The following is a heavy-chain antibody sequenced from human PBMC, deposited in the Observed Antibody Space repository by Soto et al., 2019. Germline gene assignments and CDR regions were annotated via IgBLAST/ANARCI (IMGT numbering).Heavy chain of an antibody. CDR1: GYSFTSYW. CDR3: ARFDLFPNKDYYDSSGYYSDY. D-gene: IGHD3-22*01. Sequence: PGESLKISCKGSGYSFTSYWISWVRQMPGKGLEWMGRIDPSDSYTNYSPSFQGHVTISADKSISTAYLQWSSLKASDTAMYYCARFDLFPNKDYYDSSGYYSDYWGQGTLVTVSS. J-gene: IGHJ4*02. V-gene: IGHV5-10-1*01. CDR2: IDPSDSYT.